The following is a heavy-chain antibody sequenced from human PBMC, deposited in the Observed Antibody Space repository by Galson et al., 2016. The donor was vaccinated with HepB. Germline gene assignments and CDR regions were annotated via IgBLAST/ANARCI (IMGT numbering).Heavy chain of an antibody. CDR1: GFNLRNPA. CDR2: VNTDGSGA. D-gene: IGHD2-2*01. Sequence: SLRLSCAASGFNLRNPAMSSVRQAPGKGLVWLSRVNTDGSGADYADSVKGRFTISRDNAKNSLYLQMNSLRDGDTAVYYCARGYCSSTSPCGMDVWGQGTTVTVSS. V-gene: IGHV3-74*01. CDR3: ARGYCSSTSPCGMDV. J-gene: IGHJ6*02.